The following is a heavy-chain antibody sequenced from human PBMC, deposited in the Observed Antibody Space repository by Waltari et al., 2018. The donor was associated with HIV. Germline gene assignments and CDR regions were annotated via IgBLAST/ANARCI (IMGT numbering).Heavy chain of an antibody. CDR2: IWYDGSNK. V-gene: IGHV3-33*01. J-gene: IGHJ4*02. CDR1: GFTFSTYG. CDR3: AREGHYYGSGRFGGDY. D-gene: IGHD3-10*01. Sequence: QVQLAESGGGVVQPGRSLRLSCAASGFTFSTYGMHWVRQAPGKGLEWVAGIWYDGSNKYYADSVKGRLTISRDNSKNTVYLQINRLRAEDTAVYYCAREGHYYGSGRFGGDYWGQGTLVTVSS.